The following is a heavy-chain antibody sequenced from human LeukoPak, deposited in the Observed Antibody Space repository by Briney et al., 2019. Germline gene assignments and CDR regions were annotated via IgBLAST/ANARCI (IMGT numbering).Heavy chain of an antibody. CDR1: GYTFTSYY. CDR2: INPSGGST. Sequence: ASVKVSCKASGYTFTSYYMHWVRQAPGQGLEWMGIINPSGGSTSYAQKFQGRVTMTEDTSTDTAYMELSSLRSEDTAVYYCATVRVTAFFDYWGQGTLVTVSS. J-gene: IGHJ4*02. CDR3: ATVRVTAFFDY. V-gene: IGHV1-46*01. D-gene: IGHD2-21*02.